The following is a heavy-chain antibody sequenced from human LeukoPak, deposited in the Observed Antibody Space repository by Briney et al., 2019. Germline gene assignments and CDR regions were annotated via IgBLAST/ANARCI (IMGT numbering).Heavy chain of an antibody. CDR2: ISSNGGST. CDR1: GFTFSSYA. D-gene: IGHD2-2*01. Sequence: PGGSLRLSCAASGFTFSSYAMHWVRQAPGTGLEYVSAISSNGGSTYYANSVKGRFTISRDNSKNTLYLQMGSLRAEDMAVYYCARDSIYCSSTSCYRYFQHWGQGTLVTVSS. V-gene: IGHV3-64*01. J-gene: IGHJ1*01. CDR3: ARDSIYCSSTSCYRYFQH.